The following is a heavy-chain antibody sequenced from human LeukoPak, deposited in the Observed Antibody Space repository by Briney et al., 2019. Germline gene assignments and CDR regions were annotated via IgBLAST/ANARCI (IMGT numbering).Heavy chain of an antibody. J-gene: IGHJ5*02. CDR3: ARGPPLFDP. Sequence: GGTLRLSCAASGFTFSSYDMNWIRQAPGKGLEWISYISISSSYIYYADSVKGRFTISGDNAKNSLYLQMNSLRGEVTAIYYCARGPPLFDPWGQGTLVTVSS. CDR2: ISISSSYI. CDR1: GFTFSSYD. V-gene: IGHV3-21*05.